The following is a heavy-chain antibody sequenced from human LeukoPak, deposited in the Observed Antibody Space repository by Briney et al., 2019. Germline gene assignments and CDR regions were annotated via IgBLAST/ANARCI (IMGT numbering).Heavy chain of an antibody. D-gene: IGHD6-13*01. CDR3: ARDRPIAAGYFDY. CDR1: GGTFSSYA. V-gene: IGHV1-69*01. Sequence: ASVKVSCKASGGTFSSYAISWVRQAPGQGLEWMGGIITIFGTANYAQKFQGRVTITADESTSTAYMELSSLRSEDTAVYYCARDRPIAAGYFDYWGQGTLVTVSS. J-gene: IGHJ4*02. CDR2: IITIFGTA.